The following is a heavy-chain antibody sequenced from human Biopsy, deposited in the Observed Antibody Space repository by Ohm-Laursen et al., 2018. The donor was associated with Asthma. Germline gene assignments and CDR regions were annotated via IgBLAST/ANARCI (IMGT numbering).Heavy chain of an antibody. J-gene: IGHJ4*02. Sequence: SVKVSCKFSGYSLTDLSMHWVRQAPGQGLEWMGGHDHEEGGTVNARRFQGRVTMTEDTSTDTAYMELSSLSSGDTAVYYCASDFPKDYVRYNFQFWGRGTLVTVSS. CDR1: GYSLTDLS. D-gene: IGHD4-17*01. CDR2: HDHEEGGT. CDR3: ASDFPKDYVRYNFQF. V-gene: IGHV1-24*01.